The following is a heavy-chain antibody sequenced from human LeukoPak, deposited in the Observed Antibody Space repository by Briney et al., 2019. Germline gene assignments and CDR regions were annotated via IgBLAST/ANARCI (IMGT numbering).Heavy chain of an antibody. Sequence: SETLSLTCTVSGGSIGSYYWSWIRQPPGKGLEWIGYIYYSGSTNYNPSLKGRVTISVDTSKNQFSLKLSSVTAADTAVYYCARSSEGYFDYWGQGTLVTVSS. V-gene: IGHV4-59*08. CDR2: IYYSGST. CDR1: GGSIGSYY. J-gene: IGHJ4*02. CDR3: ARSSEGYFDY.